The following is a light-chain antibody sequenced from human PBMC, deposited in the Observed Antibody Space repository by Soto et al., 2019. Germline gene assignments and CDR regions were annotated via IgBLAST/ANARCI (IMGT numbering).Light chain of an antibody. CDR3: QQYNNWPRIT. CDR1: QSVSSN. J-gene: IGKJ3*01. CDR2: GAS. V-gene: IGKV3-15*01. Sequence: EIVMTQSPATLSVSPGERATLSCRASQSVSSNLAWYQQKPGQAPRLLIYGASTRATGIPARFRGSGSGTEFTLTISSLQSEDFAVYYCQQYNNWPRITFGPGTKVDIK.